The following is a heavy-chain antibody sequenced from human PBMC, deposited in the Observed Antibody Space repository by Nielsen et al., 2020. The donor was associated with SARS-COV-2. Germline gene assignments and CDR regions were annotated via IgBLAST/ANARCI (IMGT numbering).Heavy chain of an antibody. Sequence: GSLRLSCAVYGGSFSGYYWSWIRQPPGKGLEWIGEINHSGSTNYNPSLKSRVTISVDTSKNQFSLKLSSVTAADTAVYYCARGRGRWLPGSGYWGQGTLVTVSS. V-gene: IGHV4-34*01. CDR2: INHSGST. J-gene: IGHJ4*02. CDR3: ARGRGRWLPGSGY. D-gene: IGHD5-24*01. CDR1: GGSFSGYY.